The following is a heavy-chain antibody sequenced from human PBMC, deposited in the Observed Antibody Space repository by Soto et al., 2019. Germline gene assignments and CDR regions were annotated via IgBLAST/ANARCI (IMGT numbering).Heavy chain of an antibody. CDR3: ARARSVYYYDSSGYSHFGF. J-gene: IGHJ4*02. D-gene: IGHD3-22*01. V-gene: IGHV1-8*01. CDR2: MTPNSGNT. CDR1: GYTFTSYD. Sequence: ASVQVSCKDSGYTFTSYDSSWVRQATGHGLEWMGWMTPNSGNTGYAQKFQGRVTMTRNTSISTPYMELSSLRSEDTAVYYCARARSVYYYDSSGYSHFGFWGQGTLVPVSS.